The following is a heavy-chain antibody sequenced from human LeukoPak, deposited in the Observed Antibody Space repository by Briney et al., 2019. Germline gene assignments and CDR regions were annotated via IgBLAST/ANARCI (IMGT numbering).Heavy chain of an antibody. J-gene: IGHJ4*02. CDR1: GLVFSSQW. Sequence: GGSLRLSCAASGLVFSSQWMTWVRQAPGKGLEWVANIKQDGSEKYYVDSVQGRFTISRDNAKNSLYLQMNSLRAEDTAVYYCARGLRWVDYWGQGTLVTVSS. V-gene: IGHV3-7*04. CDR3: ARGLRWVDY. CDR2: IKQDGSEK. D-gene: IGHD4-23*01.